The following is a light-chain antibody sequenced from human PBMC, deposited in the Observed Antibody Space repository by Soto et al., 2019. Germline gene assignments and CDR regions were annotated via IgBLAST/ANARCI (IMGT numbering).Light chain of an antibody. CDR3: QQYNNYPWT. CDR1: QSVGDW. J-gene: IGKJ1*01. V-gene: IGKV1-5*03. CDR2: QAS. Sequence: DIQMTQSPSTLSAFIGDRVTISCRASQSVGDWLAWYQQKPGKAPKLLIYQASVLETGVPPRFSGSGSGTDFTLTITSLQPDDFATYYCQQYNNYPWTFGQGTKVEIK.